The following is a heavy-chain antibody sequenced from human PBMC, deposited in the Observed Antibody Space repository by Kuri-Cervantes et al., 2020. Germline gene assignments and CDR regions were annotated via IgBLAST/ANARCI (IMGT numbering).Heavy chain of an antibody. Sequence: GGSLRLSCSASGFTFSDYYMSWIRQAPGKGLEWVSYISSSGSTIYYADSVKGRFTISRDNAKNSLYLQMNSLRAEDTAVYYCAKSIVGADSSWYLGFDYLGQGTLVTVSS. V-gene: IGHV3-11*01. J-gene: IGHJ4*02. CDR2: ISSSGSTI. D-gene: IGHD6-13*01. CDR3: AKSIVGADSSWYLGFDY. CDR1: GFTFSDYY.